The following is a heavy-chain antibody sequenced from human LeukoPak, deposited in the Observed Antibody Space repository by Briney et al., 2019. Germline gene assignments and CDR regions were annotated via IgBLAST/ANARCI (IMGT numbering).Heavy chain of an antibody. J-gene: IGHJ4*02. Sequence: GGCLRLSCAASGFTFSSYAMHWVRQAPGKGLEYVSAISGSGGATYNADSVKGRITISRDNSKNTLYLQMSSLRPEDTAVYYCVSLPRTTVTTSGDYWGQGTLVTVSS. CDR3: VSLPRTTVTTSGDY. CDR1: GFTFSSYA. CDR2: ISGSGGAT. D-gene: IGHD4-17*01. V-gene: IGHV3-64D*06.